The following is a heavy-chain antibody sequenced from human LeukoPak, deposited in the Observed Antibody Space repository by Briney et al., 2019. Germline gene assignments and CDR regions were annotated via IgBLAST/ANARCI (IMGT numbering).Heavy chain of an antibody. J-gene: IGHJ4*02. Sequence: PSETLSLTCTVSGGSISSSSYYWGWIRQPPGKGLEWIGSIYYSGSTYYNPSLKSRVTISVDTSKNQFSLKLSSVTAADTAVYYCARGGSGATTFDYWGQGTLVTVSS. CDR2: IYYSGST. V-gene: IGHV4-39*07. CDR1: GGSISSSSYY. CDR3: ARGGSGATTFDY. D-gene: IGHD1-26*01.